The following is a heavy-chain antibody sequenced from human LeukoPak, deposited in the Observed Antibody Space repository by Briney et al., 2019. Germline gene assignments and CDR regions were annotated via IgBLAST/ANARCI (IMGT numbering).Heavy chain of an antibody. CDR2: ISAYNGNT. D-gene: IGHD2-2*01. J-gene: IGHJ6*02. Sequence: GASVKVSCKASGYTFTSYGISWVRQAPGQGLEWMGWISAYNGNTNYAQKLQGRVTMTTDTSTSTAYMELRSLRSDDTAVYYRARVSSRWYYYYGMDVWGQGTTVTVSS. V-gene: IGHV1-18*01. CDR3: ARVSSRWYYYYGMDV. CDR1: GYTFTSYG.